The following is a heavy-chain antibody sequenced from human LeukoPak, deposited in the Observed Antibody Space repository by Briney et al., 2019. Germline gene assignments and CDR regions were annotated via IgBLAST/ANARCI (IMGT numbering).Heavy chain of an antibody. CDR1: GGSFSGYY. CDR3: ARGRITMVRGVITNYYYYYGMDV. D-gene: IGHD3-10*01. Sequence: SETLSLTCAVYGGSFSGYYWSWIRQPPGKGLEWIGEINHSGSTNYNPSLKSRVTMSVDTSKNQFSLKLSSVTAADTAVYYCARGRITMVRGVITNYYYYYGMDVWGQGTTVTVSS. CDR2: INHSGST. J-gene: IGHJ6*02. V-gene: IGHV4-34*01.